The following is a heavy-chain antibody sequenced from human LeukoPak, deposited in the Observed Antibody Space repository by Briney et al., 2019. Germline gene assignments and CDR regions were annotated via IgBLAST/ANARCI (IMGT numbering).Heavy chain of an antibody. CDR3: ASELHRPQTVKIFGVVII. J-gene: IGHJ4*02. V-gene: IGHV4-34*01. CDR1: GGSFSGYY. CDR2: INHSGST. Sequence: KPSETLSLTCAVYGGSFSGYYWSWIRQPPGKGLEWIGEINHSGSTNYNPSLKSRVTISVDRSKNQFSLKLSSVTAADTAVYYCASELHRPQTVKIFGVVIIWGQGTLVTVSS. D-gene: IGHD3-3*01.